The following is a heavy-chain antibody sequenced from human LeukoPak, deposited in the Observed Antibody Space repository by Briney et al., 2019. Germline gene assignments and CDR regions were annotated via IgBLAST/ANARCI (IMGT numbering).Heavy chain of an antibody. Sequence: PSETLSLTCTVSGGSISSSSYYWGWIRQPPGKGLEWIGSIYYSGSTYYNPSLKSRVTISVDTSKNQFSLKLSSVTAADTAVYYCASPLYSGSYYDAFDIWGQGTMVTVSS. CDR2: IYYSGST. V-gene: IGHV4-39*01. J-gene: IGHJ3*02. CDR3: ASPLYSGSYYDAFDI. CDR1: GGSISSSSYY. D-gene: IGHD1-26*01.